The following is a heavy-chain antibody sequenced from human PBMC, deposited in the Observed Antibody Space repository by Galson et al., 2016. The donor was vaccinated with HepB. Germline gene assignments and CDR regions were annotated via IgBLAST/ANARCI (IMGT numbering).Heavy chain of an antibody. J-gene: IGHJ4*02. CDR3: ATDSRYGDPGFFDH. Sequence: TLSLTCTVSGVSLSRDLHYWTWIRQSPGKGLEWVGYVSSDGTTNYNPSLKGRIAISVDTSKNEFSVRLTSVTAADTAVYYCATDSRYGDPGFFDHWGRGTLVTVSS. CDR2: VSSDGTT. V-gene: IGHV4-31*03. CDR1: GVSLSRDLHY. D-gene: IGHD4-17*01.